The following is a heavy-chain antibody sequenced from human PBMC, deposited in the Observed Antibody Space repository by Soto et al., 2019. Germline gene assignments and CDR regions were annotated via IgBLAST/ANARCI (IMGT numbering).Heavy chain of an antibody. Sequence: PSETLSLTCSVSCVSVSSDDYYWNWIRQPPGKGLEWIGYNHIRGRTNYNPSLGSRVAISLDTSKNQFSLTLTSVTAADTAIYYCARLLDITSWPLDFWRQGPLVTVS. J-gene: IGHJ4*02. CDR3: ARLLDITSWPLDF. CDR2: NHIRGRT. D-gene: IGHD1-26*01. CDR1: CVSVSSDDYY. V-gene: IGHV4-61*08.